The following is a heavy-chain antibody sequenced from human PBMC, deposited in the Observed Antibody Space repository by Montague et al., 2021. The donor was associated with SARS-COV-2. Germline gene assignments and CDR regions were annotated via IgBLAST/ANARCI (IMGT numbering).Heavy chain of an antibody. CDR3: ARVGRGSSWYEVAFDI. Sequence: SETLSLTCTVSGVSISRYSLTWIRQPPGNGLEWIWYIYNSGSPNYNPSLTSRVPISVDTSKNQFSLKLSSVAAADTAVYYCARVGRGSSWYEVAFDIWGQGTMVTVSS. CDR2: IYNSGSP. D-gene: IGHD6-13*01. V-gene: IGHV4-59*01. J-gene: IGHJ3*02. CDR1: GVSISRYS.